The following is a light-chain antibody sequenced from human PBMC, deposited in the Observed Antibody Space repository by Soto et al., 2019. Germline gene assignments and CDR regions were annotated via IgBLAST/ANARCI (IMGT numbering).Light chain of an antibody. V-gene: IGLV2-14*01. Sequence: QSVLTQPASVSGSPGQSITISCTGTSSDVGGYNYVSWYQQNPGKAPKLMIYDVSNRPSGVSNRFSGSKSGNTASLTISGLQAEDEADYNCSSYTSSSTLVFGGGTKLTVL. J-gene: IGLJ2*01. CDR3: SSYTSSSTLV. CDR1: SSDVGGYNY. CDR2: DVS.